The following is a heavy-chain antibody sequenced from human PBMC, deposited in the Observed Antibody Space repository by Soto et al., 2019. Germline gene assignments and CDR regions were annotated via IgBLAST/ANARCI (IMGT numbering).Heavy chain of an antibody. CDR3: ARGAGRGYSGYDFDY. J-gene: IGHJ4*02. V-gene: IGHV4-59*01. Sequence: ETLSLTCTVSGGSISSYYWSWIRQPPGKGLEWIGYIYYSGSTNYNPSLKSRVTISVDTSKNQFSLKLSSVTAADTAVYYCARGAGRGYSGYDFDYWGQGTLVTVSS. D-gene: IGHD5-12*01. CDR1: GGSISSYY. CDR2: IYYSGST.